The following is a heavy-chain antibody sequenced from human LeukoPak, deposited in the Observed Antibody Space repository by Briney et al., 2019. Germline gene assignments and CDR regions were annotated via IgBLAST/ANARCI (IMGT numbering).Heavy chain of an antibody. J-gene: IGHJ4*02. CDR1: GFTFSSYA. CDR2: ISGSGGST. CDR3: AKEPAYYVDY. Sequence: GGSLTLSCPASGFTFSSYAMSWLRQAPAKELEWVSAISGSGGSTYYADSVKGRFTISRDNSKNTLYLQMTSLRAEATAVYYCAKEPAYYVDYWGQGTLVTVSS. V-gene: IGHV3-23*01. D-gene: IGHD3-10*01.